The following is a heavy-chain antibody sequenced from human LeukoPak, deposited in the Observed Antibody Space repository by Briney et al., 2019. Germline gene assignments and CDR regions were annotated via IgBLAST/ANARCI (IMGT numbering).Heavy chain of an antibody. J-gene: IGHJ4*02. CDR1: GFTFSSYG. V-gene: IGHV3-21*01. D-gene: IGHD6-13*01. Sequence: PGGSLRLSCAASGFTFSSYGMNWVRQAPGKGQERVSSISGTGTYIYYADSLKGRPTISRDNAKNSLYLHMNSLRAEDTAVYYCARVLGGRIAATGTSDYWGQGTLVTVSS. CDR2: ISGTGTYI. CDR3: ARVLGGRIAATGTSDY.